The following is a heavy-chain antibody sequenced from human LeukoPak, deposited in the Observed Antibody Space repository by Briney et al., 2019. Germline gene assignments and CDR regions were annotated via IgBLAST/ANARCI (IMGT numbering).Heavy chain of an antibody. CDR3: ARDLRYYDSSGSDY. D-gene: IGHD3-22*01. J-gene: IGHJ4*02. CDR2: IWFDGSNK. V-gene: IGHV3-33*01. Sequence: GGPLRLSCAASGFTFSSYGMHWVRQAPGKGLEWVAVIWFDGSNKFYADSVKGRFTISRDNSKNTLYLQMNSLRAEDTAVYYCARDLRYYDSSGSDYWGQGTLVTVSS. CDR1: GFTFSSYG.